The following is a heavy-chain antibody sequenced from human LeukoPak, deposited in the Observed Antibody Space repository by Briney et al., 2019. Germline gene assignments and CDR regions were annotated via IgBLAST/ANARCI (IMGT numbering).Heavy chain of an antibody. V-gene: IGHV3-33*01. CDR1: GFIFSSYG. J-gene: IGHJ4*02. D-gene: IGHD6-19*01. Sequence: PGRSLRLSCAASGFIFSSYGMHWVRQAPGKGLEWVAVIWYDGSNKYYADSVKGRFTISRDNSKNTLYLQMNSLRAEDTAVYYCARDRVPKRIAVAGTVDYWGQGTLVTVSS. CDR2: IWYDGSNK. CDR3: ARDRVPKRIAVAGTVDY.